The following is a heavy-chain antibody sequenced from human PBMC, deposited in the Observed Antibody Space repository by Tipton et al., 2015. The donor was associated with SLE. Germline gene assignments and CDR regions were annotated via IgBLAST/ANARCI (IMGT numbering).Heavy chain of an antibody. CDR2: IYYNGRT. CDR1: GGSITSGGSY. D-gene: IGHD5-12*01. CDR3: ARGGPRYYFDY. J-gene: IGHJ4*02. Sequence: TLSLTCTVSGGSITSGGSYWSWIRQHPEKGLEWIGYIYYNGRTYYNPSLKSRVKISEDTSLNQFSLKLSSVTAADTAVYYCARGGPRYYFDYWGQGTLVTVSS. V-gene: IGHV4-31*03.